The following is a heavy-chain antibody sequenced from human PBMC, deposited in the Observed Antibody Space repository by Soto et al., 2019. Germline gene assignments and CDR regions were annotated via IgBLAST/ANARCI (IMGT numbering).Heavy chain of an antibody. Sequence: EVQLVESGGGLVQPGGSVKLSCAASGFTFNGTAIHWVRQASGKGLEWVGRIRNKANSYATVYAASMKGRFTISRDDSTNTAYLQMNSLKAEDSAVYYCSTAYVWGQGTLVTVPS. J-gene: IGHJ4*02. V-gene: IGHV3-73*01. CDR1: GFTFNGTA. CDR3: STAYV. D-gene: IGHD3-16*01. CDR2: IRNKANSYAT.